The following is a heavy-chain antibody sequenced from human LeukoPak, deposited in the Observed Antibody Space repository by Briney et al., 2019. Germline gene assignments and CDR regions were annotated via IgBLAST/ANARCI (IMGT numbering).Heavy chain of an antibody. CDR3: AKGGASVTRYVDY. CDR1: GFTFSSYS. V-gene: IGHV3-30*18. J-gene: IGHJ4*02. D-gene: IGHD4-17*01. Sequence: PGRSLRLSCAASGFTFSSYSMQWVRQTPGKGLEWVGIMSNSGENTFYGEAVKGRFTISRDNSQNTLYLQVNSLRPEDTAVYYCAKGGASVTRYVDYWGQGTLVTVSS. CDR2: MSNSGENT.